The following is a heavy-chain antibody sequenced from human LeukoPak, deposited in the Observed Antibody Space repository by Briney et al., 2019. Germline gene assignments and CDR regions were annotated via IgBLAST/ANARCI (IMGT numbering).Heavy chain of an antibody. V-gene: IGHV3-73*01. CDR3: TRKEYSSSFRDAFDI. CDR1: EFTFSGSA. D-gene: IGHD6-13*01. CDR2: IRSKANSYAT. Sequence: GGSLRLSCAASEFTFSGSAMHWVRQASGKGLEWVGRIRSKANSYATAYAASVKGRFTISRDDSKNTAYLQMNSLKTEDTAVYYCTRKEYSSSFRDAFDIWGQGTMVTVSS. J-gene: IGHJ3*02.